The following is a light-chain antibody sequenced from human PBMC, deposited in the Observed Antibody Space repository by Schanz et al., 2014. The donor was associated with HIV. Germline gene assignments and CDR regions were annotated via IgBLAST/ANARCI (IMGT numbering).Light chain of an antibody. J-gene: IGKJ4*01. Sequence: DIQMTQSPSSLSASVGDRVTITCRASQGIDNYLAWYQQKVGKAPNLLIYATSILQSWVPSRFTGSGSGPEFTRTLNTLQPEDFATFYCQQANSFPLTFGGGTTVEI. CDR3: QQANSFPLT. CDR1: QGIDNY. CDR2: ATS. V-gene: IGKV1-12*01.